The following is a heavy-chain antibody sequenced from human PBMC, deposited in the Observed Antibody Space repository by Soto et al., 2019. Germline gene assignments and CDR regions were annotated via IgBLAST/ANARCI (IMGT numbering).Heavy chain of an antibody. CDR1: GFTFSTYW. CDR2: INSDGSDT. D-gene: IGHD6-6*01. CDR3: ARDAAYSSSAKDWFDP. J-gene: IGHJ5*02. Sequence: EVQLVESGGGLVQPGGSLRLSCAASGFTFSTYWMHWVRQAPGKGLVWVSRINSDGSDTTYADSVKGRFTISRDNARNTLYLQMNDLRAEDTAMYYCARDAAYSSSAKDWFDPWAQGTLVTVSP. V-gene: IGHV3-74*01.